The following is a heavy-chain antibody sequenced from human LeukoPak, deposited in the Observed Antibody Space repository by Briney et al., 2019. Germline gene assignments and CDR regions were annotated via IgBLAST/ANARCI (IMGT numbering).Heavy chain of an antibody. CDR3: ARLDKVVIARAAQLRFDP. D-gene: IGHD2-21*01. Sequence: SETLSLTCTVSGGSISSSSYYWGWIRQPPGKGLEWIGSIYYSGSTYYNPSLKSRVTISVDTSKNQFSLKLSSVTAADTAVYYCARLDKVVIARAAQLRFDPWGQGTLVTVSS. V-gene: IGHV4-39*01. CDR2: IYYSGST. CDR1: GGSISSSSYY. J-gene: IGHJ5*02.